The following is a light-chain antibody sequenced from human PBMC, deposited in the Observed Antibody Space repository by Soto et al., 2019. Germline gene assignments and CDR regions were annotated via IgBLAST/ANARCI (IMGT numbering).Light chain of an antibody. Sequence: DIQMTQSPSTLSASVGDRVTITCRASQSTGGWLAWFQQKPGKAPKLLIYDASNLQSGVPRRFSGSGAGTEFTLTISCLQPDDFGSYYCLQYNSYPYTFGQGTKLEIK. V-gene: IGKV1-5*01. J-gene: IGKJ2*01. CDR1: QSTGGW. CDR3: LQYNSYPYT. CDR2: DAS.